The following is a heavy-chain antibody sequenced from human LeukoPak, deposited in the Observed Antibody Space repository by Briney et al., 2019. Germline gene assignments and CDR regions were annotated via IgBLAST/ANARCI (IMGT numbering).Heavy chain of an antibody. J-gene: IGHJ6*03. D-gene: IGHD3-22*01. Sequence: SETLSLTCAVYGGSFSGYYWSWIRQPAGKGLEWIGRIYTSGSTNYSPSLKSRVTMSVDTSKNQFSLKLSSVTAADTAVYYCAAGLYYYYYMDVWGKGTTVTISS. CDR3: AAGLYYYYYMDV. CDR2: IYTSGST. V-gene: IGHV4-59*10. CDR1: GGSFSGYY.